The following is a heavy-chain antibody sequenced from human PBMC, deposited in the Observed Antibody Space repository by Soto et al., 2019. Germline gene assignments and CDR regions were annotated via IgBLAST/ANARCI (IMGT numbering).Heavy chain of an antibody. CDR1: GFTFSSYG. D-gene: IGHD7-27*01. CDR3: AKDVLTGSYYYYYGMDV. J-gene: IGHJ6*02. CDR2: ISYDGSNK. V-gene: IGHV3-30*18. Sequence: QVQLVESGGGVVQPGRSLRLSCAASGFTFSSYGMHWVRQAPGTGLEWVAVISYDGSNKYYADSVKGRFTISRDNSKNTLYLQMNSLRAEDTAVYYCAKDVLTGSYYYYYGMDVWGQGTTVTVSS.